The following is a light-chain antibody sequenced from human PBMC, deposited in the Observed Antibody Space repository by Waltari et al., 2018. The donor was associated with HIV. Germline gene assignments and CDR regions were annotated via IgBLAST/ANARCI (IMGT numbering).Light chain of an antibody. CDR2: AVI. CDR1: TSDIGVSDF. V-gene: IGLV2-14*03. J-gene: IGLJ3*02. CDR3: ALYTTRSSIM. Sequence: QSALTQPASVSGSPGQSITISCTGPTSDIGVSDFVTWYQQHPGKAPKLMIYAVICRPPGISHRFSGSKSGNTASLTISGLQSEDEADYYCALYTTRSSIMFGGGTKVTVL.